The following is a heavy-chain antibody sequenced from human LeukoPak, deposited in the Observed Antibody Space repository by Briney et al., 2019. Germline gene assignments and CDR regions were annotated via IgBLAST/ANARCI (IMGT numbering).Heavy chain of an antibody. J-gene: IGHJ4*02. D-gene: IGHD2-2*03. CDR1: GYSFTSYW. CDR2: IDPSDSYT. V-gene: IGHV5-10-1*01. Sequence: PGESLRISCKGSGYSFTSYWISWVRQMPGKGLEWMGRIDPSDSYTNYSPSFQGHVTISADKSIRTAYLQWSRLKASDTAMYYCARHRPGYCSSTSCYEWGQGTLVTVSS. CDR3: ARHRPGYCSSTSCYE.